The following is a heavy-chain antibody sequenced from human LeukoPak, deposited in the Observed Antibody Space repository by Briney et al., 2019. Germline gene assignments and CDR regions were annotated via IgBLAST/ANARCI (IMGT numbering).Heavy chain of an antibody. CDR2: ISSSGSTI. J-gene: IGHJ6*04. D-gene: IGHD3-10*02. Sequence: GGSLRLSCAASGFTFSSYEMNWVRQAPGKGLEWVSYISSSGSTIYYADSVKGRFTIYRDNAKNSLYLQMNSLRAEDTAVYYCAELGITMIGGVWGKGTTVTIAS. CDR3: AELGITMIGGV. V-gene: IGHV3-48*03. CDR1: GFTFSSYE.